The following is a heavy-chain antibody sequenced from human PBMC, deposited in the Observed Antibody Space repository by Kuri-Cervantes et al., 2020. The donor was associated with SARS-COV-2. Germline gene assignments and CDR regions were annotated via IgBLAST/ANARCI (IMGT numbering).Heavy chain of an antibody. V-gene: IGHV3-23*01. CDR3: AKDQIRFLEWLW. D-gene: IGHD3-3*01. Sequence: GGSLRLSCAASGFTFDDYGMSWVRQAPGKGLEWVSAISGSGGSTYYADSVKGRFTISRDNSKNTLYLQMNSLRAEDTAVYYCAKDQIRFLEWLWWGQGTTVTVSS. J-gene: IGHJ6*02. CDR1: GFTFDDYG. CDR2: ISGSGGST.